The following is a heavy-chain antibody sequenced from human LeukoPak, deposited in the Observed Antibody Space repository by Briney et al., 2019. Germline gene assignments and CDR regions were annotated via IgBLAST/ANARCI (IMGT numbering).Heavy chain of an antibody. V-gene: IGHV4-59*01. CDR3: ARGRWLPLPDQ. CDR2: IYYSGST. D-gene: IGHD5-24*01. CDR1: GGSIRGYF. Sequence: SETLSPTCTVSGGSIRGYFWSWIRQPPGKGLEWIGYIYYSGSTGYSPSLKSRVTISVDTSKNQFSLKLTSVTAADTAVYYCARGRWLPLPDQWGQGTLVTVSS. J-gene: IGHJ4*02.